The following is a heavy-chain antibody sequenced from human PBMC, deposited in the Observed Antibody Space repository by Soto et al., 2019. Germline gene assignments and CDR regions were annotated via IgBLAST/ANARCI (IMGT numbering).Heavy chain of an antibody. J-gene: IGHJ4*02. CDR1: GGSTSTYF. V-gene: IGHV4-4*07. D-gene: IGHD3-3*01. CDR2: IDNSGST. CDR3: ARGGQDLWSSPFVY. Sequence: PSETLSLTCTVSGGSTSTYFCNWIRQPAGKGLEWIGRIDNSGSTNYNPSLKSRITMSADTSRNQFSLKLNSVTAADTAVYYCARGGQDLWSSPFVYLGQGALVTVPS.